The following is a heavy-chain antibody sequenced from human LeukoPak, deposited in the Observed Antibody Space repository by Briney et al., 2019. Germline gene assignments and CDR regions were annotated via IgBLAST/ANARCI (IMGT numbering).Heavy chain of an antibody. CDR3: ARDLPPYGSGSYYYYFDY. CDR1: GDSVSSNSAA. D-gene: IGHD3-10*01. V-gene: IGHV6-1*01. Sequence: SQTLSLTCAISGDSVSSNSAAWNWIRQSPSRGLEWLGRTYYRSKWYNDYAVSVKSRITINPDTSKNQFSLQLNSVTPEDTAVYYCARDLPPYGSGSYYYYFDYWGQGTLVTVSS. J-gene: IGHJ4*02. CDR2: TYYRSKWYN.